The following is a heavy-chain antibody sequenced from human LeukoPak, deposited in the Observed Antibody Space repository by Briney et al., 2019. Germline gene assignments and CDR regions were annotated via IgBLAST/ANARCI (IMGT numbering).Heavy chain of an antibody. Sequence: PGGSLRLSCAASGFIFSSYSMNWVRQAPGKGLEWVSSISTSSSYIYYADSVKGRFTISRDNAKNSLYLQMNSLRGEDTAVYYCARVLGYYYDSRGHDYWGQGTLVTVSS. CDR1: GFIFSSYS. J-gene: IGHJ4*02. D-gene: IGHD3-22*01. CDR2: ISTSSSYI. V-gene: IGHV3-21*01. CDR3: ARVLGYYYDSRGHDY.